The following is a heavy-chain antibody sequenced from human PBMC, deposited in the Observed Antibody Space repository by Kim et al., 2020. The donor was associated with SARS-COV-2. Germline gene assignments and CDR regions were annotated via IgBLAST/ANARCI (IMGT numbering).Heavy chain of an antibody. V-gene: IGHV1-69*06. Sequence: SVKVSCKASGGTFSSYAISWVRQAPGQGLEWMGGIIPIFGTANYAQKFQGRVTITADKSTSTAYMELSSLRSEDTAVYYCARDTHYERIGFYYYGMDVWGQGTTVTVSS. J-gene: IGHJ6*02. D-gene: IGHD3-3*01. CDR1: GGTFSSYA. CDR2: IIPIFGTA. CDR3: ARDTHYERIGFYYYGMDV.